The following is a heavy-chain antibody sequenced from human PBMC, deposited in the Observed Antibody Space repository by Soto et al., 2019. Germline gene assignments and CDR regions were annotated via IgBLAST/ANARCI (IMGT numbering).Heavy chain of an antibody. D-gene: IGHD3-9*01. V-gene: IGHV3-33*01. CDR1: GFTLSSYGSSYG. Sequence: QVQVVESGGGVVQPGRSLRLSCAASGFTLSSYGSSYGMHWVRQAPGKGLEWVAVIWHDESNKFYADSVKGRFTISREVFTNTGCLQMNSLRAEGTAVYFCVRVCTPFEFYYCGEGT. CDR2: IWHDESNK. CDR3: VRVCTPFEFYY. J-gene: IGHJ4*02.